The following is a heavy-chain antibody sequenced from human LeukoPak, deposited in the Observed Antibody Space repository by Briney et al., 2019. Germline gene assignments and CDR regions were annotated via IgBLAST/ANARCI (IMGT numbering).Heavy chain of an antibody. CDR2: IYTSGST. D-gene: IGHD3-10*01. CDR1: GGSFGAYY. Sequence: PSETLSLTCTVYGGSFGAYYWSWIRQPSGKGLEWIGRIYTSGSTNYNPSLKSRVTMSVDTSKNQFSLKLSSVTAADTAVYYCARGSRNRRANSTGYYYGSGSYKGLDYYYYMDVWGKGTTVTVSS. V-gene: IGHV4-4*07. J-gene: IGHJ6*03. CDR3: ARGSRNRRANSTGYYYGSGSYKGLDYYYYMDV.